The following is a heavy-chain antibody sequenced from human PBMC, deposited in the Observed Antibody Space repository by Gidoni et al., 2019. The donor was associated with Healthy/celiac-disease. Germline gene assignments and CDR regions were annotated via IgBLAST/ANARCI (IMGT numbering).Heavy chain of an antibody. CDR2: VSGSGGST. D-gene: IGHD6-19*01. J-gene: IGHJ4*02. V-gene: IGHV3-23*01. CDR3: AKWLGAVAGSDY. CDR1: GSTISSYV. Sequence: EVQLLESGGGVVQSGGSLRPCCAAAGSTISSYVMSWVRQAPGKGLEGVSGVSGSGGSTYYADSVKGRFTIARDNSKNTLYLQMNSLRAEDTAVYYCAKWLGAVAGSDYWGQGTLVTVSS.